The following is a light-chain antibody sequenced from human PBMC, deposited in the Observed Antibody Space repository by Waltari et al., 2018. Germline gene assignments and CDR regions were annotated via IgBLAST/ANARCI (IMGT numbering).Light chain of an antibody. J-gene: IGKJ2*01. CDR3: QQYNNWPQT. CDR2: GAS. V-gene: IGKV3-15*01. Sequence: ERVMTQSPATLSVSPGETATPSCRASQSVGSSLAWYQHKPGQAPRLLIYGASTRATGIPARFRGSGSGTEFTLTIGSMQSEDFAVYYCQQYNNWPQTFGQGTKLEIK. CDR1: QSVGSS.